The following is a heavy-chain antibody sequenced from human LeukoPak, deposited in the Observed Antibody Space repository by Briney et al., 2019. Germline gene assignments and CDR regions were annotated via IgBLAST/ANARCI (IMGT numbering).Heavy chain of an antibody. Sequence: GGSLRLSCAASGFTVSSNYMSWVRQAPGKGLEWVSAISGSGGSTYYADSVKGRFTISRDNSKNTLDLQMNSLRAEDTAVYYCAKSSPDKTFDFWGQGTLVTVSS. V-gene: IGHV3-23*01. CDR2: ISGSGGST. J-gene: IGHJ4*02. CDR3: AKSSPDKTFDF. CDR1: GFTVSSNY. D-gene: IGHD6-19*01.